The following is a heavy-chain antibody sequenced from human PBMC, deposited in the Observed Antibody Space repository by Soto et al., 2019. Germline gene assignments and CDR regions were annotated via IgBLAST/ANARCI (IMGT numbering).Heavy chain of an antibody. V-gene: IGHV3-30-3*01. CDR1: GFTFSSYA. CDR3: ARDGQLSIAALKILDY. D-gene: IGHD6-6*01. Sequence: GGSLRLSCTASGFTFSSYAMHWVRQAPGKGLEWVAVISYDGSNKYYADSVKGRFTISRDNSKNTLYLQMNSLRAEDTAVYYCARDGQLSIAALKILDYWGQGTLVTVSS. J-gene: IGHJ4*02. CDR2: ISYDGSNK.